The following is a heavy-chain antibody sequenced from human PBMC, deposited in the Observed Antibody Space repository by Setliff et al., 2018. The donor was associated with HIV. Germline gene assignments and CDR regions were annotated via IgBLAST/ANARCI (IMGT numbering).Heavy chain of an antibody. J-gene: IGHJ4*02. CDR3: ARLGGSFGIPHFDF. CDR2: VYPADSNT. CDR1: GYVFSDYW. D-gene: IGHD3-3*02. V-gene: IGHV5-51*01. Sequence: PGESLKISCEVSGYVFSDYWIAWVRQTPGKGLEWMGLVYPADSNTIYSPSFQHQVTISADKSSSTAFLQWSDVKASDSGIYFCARLGGSFGIPHFDFWGQGTPVTVS.